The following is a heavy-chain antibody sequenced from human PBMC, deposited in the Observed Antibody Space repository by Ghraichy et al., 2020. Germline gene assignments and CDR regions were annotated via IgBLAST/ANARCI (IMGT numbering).Heavy chain of an antibody. D-gene: IGHD2-2*02. CDR2: IYHSGST. CDR1: GYSISSGYY. Sequence: SETLSLTCTVSGYSISSGYYWGWIRQPPGKGLEWIGSIYHSGSTYYNPSLKSRVTISVDTSKNQFSLKLSSVTAADTAVYYCARERGEYCSSTSCYTLNWFDPWGQGTLVTVSS. CDR3: ARERGEYCSSTSCYTLNWFDP. V-gene: IGHV4-38-2*02. J-gene: IGHJ5*02.